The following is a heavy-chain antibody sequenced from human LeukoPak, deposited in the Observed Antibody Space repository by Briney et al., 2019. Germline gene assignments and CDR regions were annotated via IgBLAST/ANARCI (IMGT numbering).Heavy chain of an antibody. CDR3: AKGSASSRPYYFDY. V-gene: IGHV3-23*01. CDR2: ITDSGGST. CDR1: GLTFGSYA. Sequence: PGGSLRLSCEAPGLTFGSYAMAWVRQAPGKGLNWVPAITDSGGSTYYADSVKGRFTISRDNSKNTLYLQMNTLRAEDTAVYYCAKGSASSRPYYFDYWGQGTLVTVSS. D-gene: IGHD3-10*01. J-gene: IGHJ4*02.